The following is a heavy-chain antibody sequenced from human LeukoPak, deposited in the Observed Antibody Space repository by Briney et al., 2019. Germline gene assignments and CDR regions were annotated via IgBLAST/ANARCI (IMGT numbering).Heavy chain of an antibody. CDR1: GGSISSYY. D-gene: IGHD3-22*01. V-gene: IGHV4-4*07. J-gene: IGHJ4*02. CDR2: IYTSGST. CDR3: ARATTLNYYDSSAYYFDY. Sequence: SETLSLTCTVSGGSISSYYWSWIRQPAGKGLEWIGRIYTSGSTNYNPSLKSRVTMSVDTSKNQFSLKLSSVTAADTAVYYCARATTLNYYDSSAYYFDYWGQGTLVTVSS.